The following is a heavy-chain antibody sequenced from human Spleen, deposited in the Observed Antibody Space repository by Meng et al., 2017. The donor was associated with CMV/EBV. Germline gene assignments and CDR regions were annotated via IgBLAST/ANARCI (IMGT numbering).Heavy chain of an antibody. J-gene: IGHJ5*02. Sequence: QVQLQASGPGLVKPSEPLSLTCTVSGGSISSYYWSWIRQPAGKGLEWIGRIYTSGSTNYNPSLKSRVTISVDTSKNQFSLKLSSVTATDTAVYYCARGGSGSYYSGRGWFDPWGQGTLVTVSS. CDR1: GGSISSYY. CDR3: ARGGSGSYYSGRGWFDP. CDR2: IYTSGST. D-gene: IGHD1-26*01. V-gene: IGHV4-4*07.